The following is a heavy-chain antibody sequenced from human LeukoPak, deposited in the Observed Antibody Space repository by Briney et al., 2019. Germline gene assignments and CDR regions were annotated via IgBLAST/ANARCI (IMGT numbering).Heavy chain of an antibody. CDR3: ARGFRGPNFDY. CDR1: GGSISSYY. CDR2: IHHSGST. V-gene: IGHV4-4*07. D-gene: IGHD3-10*01. J-gene: IGHJ4*02. Sequence: SETLSLTCTVSGGSISSYYWSWIRQPAGKGLEWIGSIHHSGSTDYNPSLKSRVTISLDTSKNQFSLKLSSVTAADTAVYYCARGFRGPNFDYWGQGTLVTVSS.